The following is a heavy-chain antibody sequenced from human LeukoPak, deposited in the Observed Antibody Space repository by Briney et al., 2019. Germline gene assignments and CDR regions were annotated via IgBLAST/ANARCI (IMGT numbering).Heavy chain of an antibody. V-gene: IGHV4-59*01. J-gene: IGHJ5*02. Sequence: SETLSLTCTVSGGSISSYYWSWIRQPPGKGLEWIGYIYYSGSTNYNPSLKSRVTISVDTSKNQFSLKLSSVTAADTAVYYCARGAGRLVAWLDPSGQGTLVTDSS. CDR1: GGSISSYY. CDR2: IYYSGST. CDR3: ARGAGRLVAWLDP. D-gene: IGHD2-8*02.